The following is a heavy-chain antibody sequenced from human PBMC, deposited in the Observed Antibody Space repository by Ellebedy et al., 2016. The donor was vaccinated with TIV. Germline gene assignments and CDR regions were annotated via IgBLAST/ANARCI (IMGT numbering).Heavy chain of an antibody. D-gene: IGHD3-3*01. Sequence: MPSETLSLTCAVSGGSIGSSHWWSWVRQPPGKGLEWIGELYHSGNTNYNRSLKSRVTISIDTSKNQFSLRLSSVTAADSAVYYCAREGGVVGHAFDIWGQGTMVTVSS. V-gene: IGHV4-4*02. J-gene: IGHJ3*02. CDR1: GGSIGSSHW. CDR2: LYHSGNT. CDR3: AREGGVVGHAFDI.